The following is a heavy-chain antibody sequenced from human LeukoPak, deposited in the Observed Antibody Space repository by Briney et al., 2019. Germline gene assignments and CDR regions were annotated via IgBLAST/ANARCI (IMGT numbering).Heavy chain of an antibody. D-gene: IGHD2-2*01. Sequence: PSQTLSLACSVSGASISSSNDYWGWIRQAPGKGLEWIGSITYDGSAHYNPSLMSRATLLVDTSKNQFSLKLSSVTAADAAMYYCARQFATASADTRGYFDFWGQGTVVTVSS. CDR3: ARQFATASADTRGYFDF. CDR1: GASISSSNDY. CDR2: ITYDGSA. V-gene: IGHV4-39*01. J-gene: IGHJ4*02.